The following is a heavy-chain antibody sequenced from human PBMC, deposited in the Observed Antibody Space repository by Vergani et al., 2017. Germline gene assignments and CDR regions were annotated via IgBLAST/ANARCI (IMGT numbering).Heavy chain of an antibody. CDR1: GGTFSSYA. J-gene: IGHJ6*03. D-gene: IGHD2-2*01. CDR2: IIPIFGTA. V-gene: IGHV1-69*01. CDR3: ARHTHEVVVPAAIXWVKNHYYYYYMDV. Sequence: QVQLVQSGAEVKKPGSSVKVSCKASGGTFSSYAISWVRQAPGQGLEWMGGIIPIFGTANYAQKFQGRVTITADESTSTAYMELSSLRSEDTAVYYCARHTHEVVVPAAIXWVKNHYYYYYMDVWGKGTTVTVSS.